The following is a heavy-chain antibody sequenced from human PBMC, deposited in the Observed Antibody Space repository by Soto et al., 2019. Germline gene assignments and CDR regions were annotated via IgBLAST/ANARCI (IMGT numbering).Heavy chain of an antibody. CDR2: IYYSGST. J-gene: IGHJ4*02. CDR1: GGSISSGGYY. Sequence: SETLSLTCTVSGGSISSGGYYWSWIRQHPGKGLEWIGYIYYSGSTYYNPSLKSRVTISVDTSKNQFSLKLSSVTAADTAVYYCAREGSGYDQLFDYWGQGTLVTVSS. D-gene: IGHD5-12*01. CDR3: AREGSGYDQLFDY. V-gene: IGHV4-31*03.